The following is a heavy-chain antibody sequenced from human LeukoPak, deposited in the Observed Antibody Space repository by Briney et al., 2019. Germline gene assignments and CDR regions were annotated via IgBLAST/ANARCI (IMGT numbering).Heavy chain of an antibody. J-gene: IGHJ4*02. CDR1: GFNFSDSR. D-gene: IGHD2-21*01. Sequence: PGESLKISCATSGFNFSDSRMTWVRQAPGKGLQWVANINRDGTEKHFLDSVEGRFTISRDNAKKSLYLLMNSLRPQDTAVYFCVRGDWYFESWGQRTLVTVSS. V-gene: IGHV3-7*04. CDR3: VRGDWYFES. CDR2: INRDGTEK.